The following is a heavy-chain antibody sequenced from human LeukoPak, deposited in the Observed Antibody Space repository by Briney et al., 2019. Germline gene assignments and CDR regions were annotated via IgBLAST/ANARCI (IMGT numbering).Heavy chain of an antibody. CDR1: GFTFRSYW. V-gene: IGHV3-7*03. Sequence: GGSLRLSCVASGFTFRSYWMSWVRQAPGKGLEWVANINQDGTEKYYLDSVKGRFTISRDNAKKSLNLQMNSLRAEDTALYYCARDGHPFDYGAQGTLVTVPS. CDR2: INQDGTEK. J-gene: IGHJ4*02. CDR3: ARDGHPFDY.